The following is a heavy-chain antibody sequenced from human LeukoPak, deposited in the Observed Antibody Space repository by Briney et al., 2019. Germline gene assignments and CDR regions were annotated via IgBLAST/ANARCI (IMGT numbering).Heavy chain of an antibody. D-gene: IGHD3/OR15-3a*01. CDR2: ISSSSSTV. CDR1: GITFSSYS. V-gene: IGHV3-48*01. CDR3: ARVGHAPGLNVDY. J-gene: IGHJ4*02. Sequence: SGGSLRLSCAASGITFSSYSMNWVRQAPGKGLEWVSYISSSSSTVYYADSVKGRFTISRDNAKNSLYLQMNSLRAEDTAVYYCARVGHAPGLNVDYWGQGTLVTVSS.